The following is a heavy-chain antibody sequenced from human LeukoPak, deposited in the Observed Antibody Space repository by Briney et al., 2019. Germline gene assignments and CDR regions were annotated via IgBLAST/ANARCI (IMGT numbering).Heavy chain of an antibody. CDR2: MKQDGTEK. D-gene: IGHD3-3*01. Sequence: GGSLRLSCAASGFPFSSYWMSWVRQAPGKGLEWVANMKQDGTEKYYVDSVKGRFTISRDNGKNSLYLQMNGLRAEDTAMYYCSRDFWSGYYDPWGQGTLVTVSS. CDR1: GFPFSSYW. V-gene: IGHV3-7*01. CDR3: SRDFWSGYYDP. J-gene: IGHJ5*02.